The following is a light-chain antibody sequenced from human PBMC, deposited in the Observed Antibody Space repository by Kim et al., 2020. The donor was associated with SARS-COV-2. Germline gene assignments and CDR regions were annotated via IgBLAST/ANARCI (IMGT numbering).Light chain of an antibody. CDR2: QDS. J-gene: IGLJ2*01. CDR1: KWGDKY. Sequence: SYELTQPPSVSVSPGQTASITCSGDKWGDKYACWYQQKPGQSPVLVIYQDSKRPSGIPERFSGSNSGNTATLTISGTQAMDEADYYCQAWDSSTADVGFG. V-gene: IGLV3-1*01. CDR3: QAWDSSTADVG.